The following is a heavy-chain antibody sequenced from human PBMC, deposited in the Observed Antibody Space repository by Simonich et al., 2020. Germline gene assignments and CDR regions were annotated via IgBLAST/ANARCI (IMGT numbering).Heavy chain of an antibody. J-gene: IGHJ4*02. D-gene: IGHD6-19*01. CDR2: IWYDENNK. V-gene: IGHV3-33*01. CDR3: ARPLPGIAVAGTPRDFDY. Sequence: QVQLVESGGGVVQPGRSLRLSCAASGFTFSSYGMHGVRQAPGKRLELVTIIWYDENNKNYADSVKGRFTISRDNSKNTLDLQMNSLRAEDTAVYYCARPLPGIAVAGTPRDFDYWGQGTLVTVSS. CDR1: GFTFSSYG.